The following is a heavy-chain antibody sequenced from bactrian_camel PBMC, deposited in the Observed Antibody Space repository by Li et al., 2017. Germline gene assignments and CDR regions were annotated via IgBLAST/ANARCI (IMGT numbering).Heavy chain of an antibody. D-gene: IGHD1*01. CDR3: GIGTRMRFNFAY. Sequence: VQLVEFGGGSVQAGGSLRLSCAFDAYTPANVRMAWFRQAPGKEREGVASLASDGSSIYTNSLKGRFTISQDNRKNTVFLQMDSLKTEDTAVYYCGIGTRMRFNFAYWGQGTQVTVS. J-gene: IGHJ6*01. CDR1: AYTPANVR. CDR2: LASDGSS. V-gene: IGHV3S53*01.